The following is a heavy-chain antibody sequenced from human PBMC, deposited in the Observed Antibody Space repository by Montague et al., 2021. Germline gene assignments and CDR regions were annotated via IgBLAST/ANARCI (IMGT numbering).Heavy chain of an antibody. CDR1: GFTFNDYI. CDR3: AREGTSGRDSYNGMDV. CDR2: ITGSSYI. D-gene: IGHD2-21*02. J-gene: IGHJ6*02. Sequence: SLRLSCAASGFTFNDYIIHWVRQAPGKGLEWVSSITGSSYISFAESRGGRFTISRDNAASSLYLQINSLRTEDTAVYYCAREGTSGRDSYNGMDVWGQGTTVIVSS. V-gene: IGHV3-69-1*02.